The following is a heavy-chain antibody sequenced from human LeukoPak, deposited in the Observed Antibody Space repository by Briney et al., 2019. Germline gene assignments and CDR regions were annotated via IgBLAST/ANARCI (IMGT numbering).Heavy chain of an antibody. CDR3: AKDAGDYHRSEIGSTFDY. Sequence: GGSLRLSCAVSGFTFSSYAMSWVRQAPGKGLEWVAAISGSGGSTYYADSVKGRFTISRDNSKNTLYLQMNSLRAEDTAVYYCAKDAGDYHRSEIGSTFDYWGQGTLVTVSS. D-gene: IGHD3-22*01. V-gene: IGHV3-23*01. CDR2: ISGSGGST. J-gene: IGHJ4*02. CDR1: GFTFSSYA.